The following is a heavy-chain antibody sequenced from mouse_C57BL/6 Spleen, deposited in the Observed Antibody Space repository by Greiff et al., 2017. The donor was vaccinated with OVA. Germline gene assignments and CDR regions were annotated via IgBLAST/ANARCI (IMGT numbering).Heavy chain of an antibody. V-gene: IGHV1-69*01. Sequence: VQLQQPGAELVMPGASVKLSCKASGYTFTSYWMHWVKQRPGQGLEWIGEIDPSDSYTNYNQKFKGKSTLTVDKSSSTAYMQLSSLTSEDSAVYYCARRGAVVATRLYAMDYWGQGTSVTVSS. CDR1: GYTFTSYW. CDR3: ARRGAVVATRLYAMDY. D-gene: IGHD1-1*01. J-gene: IGHJ4*01. CDR2: IDPSDSYT.